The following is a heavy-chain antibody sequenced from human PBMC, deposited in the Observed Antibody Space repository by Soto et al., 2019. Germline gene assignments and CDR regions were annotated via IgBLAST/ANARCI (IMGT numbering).Heavy chain of an antibody. V-gene: IGHV4-30-2*01. CDR2: IYHSGST. D-gene: IGHD5-18*01. J-gene: IGHJ5*02. CDR3: ARGGDSYGFPPEGWFDP. Sequence: SETLSLTCAASGGSISSGGYSWSGIRQPPGKGLEWIGYIYHSGSTYYNPSLKSRVTISVDRSKNQFSLKLGSVTAADTAVYYCARGGDSYGFPPEGWFDPWGQGTLVTVSS. CDR1: GGSISSGGYS.